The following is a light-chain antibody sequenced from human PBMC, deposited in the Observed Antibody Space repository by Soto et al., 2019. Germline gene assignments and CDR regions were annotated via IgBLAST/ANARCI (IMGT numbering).Light chain of an antibody. J-gene: IGLJ1*01. Sequence: QSVLTQPPSASGTPGQRVTISCSGSSSNIGSNRVYWYQQVLGTAPKLLIYSSTLRPSGVPDRFSGSKSGTSASLAISGLRSEDEADYYCSAWDDRLNAYVFGTGTKVTVL. CDR2: SST. V-gene: IGLV1-47*02. CDR1: SSNIGSNR. CDR3: SAWDDRLNAYV.